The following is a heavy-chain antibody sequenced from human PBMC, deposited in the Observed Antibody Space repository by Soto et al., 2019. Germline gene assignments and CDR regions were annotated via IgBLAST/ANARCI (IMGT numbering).Heavy chain of an antibody. CDR1: GDSVSSNSAA. CDR3: ARERAAAEFDP. Sequence: PSQTLSLTCALSGDSVSSNSAAWNWIWQSPSRSLEWLGRTYYRSKWYNDYAVSVKSRITINPDTSKNQFSLQLNSVTPEDTAVYYCARERAAAEFDPWGQGSLVTGSS. J-gene: IGHJ5*02. CDR2: TYYRSKWYN. D-gene: IGHD6-13*01. V-gene: IGHV6-1*01.